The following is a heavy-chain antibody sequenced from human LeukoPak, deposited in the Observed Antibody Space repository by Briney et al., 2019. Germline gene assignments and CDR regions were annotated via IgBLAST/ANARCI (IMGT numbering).Heavy chain of an antibody. Sequence: SETLSLTCTVSGGSISSYYWSWIRQPAGKGLECIGRIYTSGSTNYNPSLKSRVTISVDTSKNQFSLKLSSVTAADTALYYCARNESVVVAGRPKYNWFDPWGQGTLVTVSS. CDR2: IYTSGST. CDR3: ARNESVVVAGRPKYNWFDP. CDR1: GGSISSYY. V-gene: IGHV4-4*07. D-gene: IGHD2-2*01. J-gene: IGHJ5*02.